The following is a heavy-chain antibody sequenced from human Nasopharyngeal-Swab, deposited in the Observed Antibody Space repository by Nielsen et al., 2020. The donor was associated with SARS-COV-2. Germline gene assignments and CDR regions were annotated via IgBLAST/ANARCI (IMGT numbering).Heavy chain of an antibody. Sequence: SCAASFFPLSSYAMSWVRQAPGKGLEWVSAISGSGGSTYYADSVKGRFTISRDNSKNTLYLQMNSLRAEDTAVYYCAKSSRIVVVPAAKWFDPWGQGTLVTVSS. CDR3: AKSSRIVVVPAAKWFDP. CDR1: FFPLSSYA. J-gene: IGHJ5*02. V-gene: IGHV3-23*01. CDR2: ISGSGGST. D-gene: IGHD2-2*01.